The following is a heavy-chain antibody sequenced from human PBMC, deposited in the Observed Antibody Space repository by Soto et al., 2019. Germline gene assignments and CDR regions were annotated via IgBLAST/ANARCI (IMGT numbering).Heavy chain of an antibody. CDR2: ISGSGSHM. V-gene: IGHV3-11*01. D-gene: IGHD2-21*02. J-gene: IGHJ4*02. CDR3: GRDLVCSGGDCLRDGY. Sequence: QVQLVESGGGLVKPGGSLRLSCAASRFTFSDYYMSWIRQAPGKGLEWVSYISGSGSHMYYADSVKGRFTISRDKARNSLFLQMSSLRVEDTAMYYCGRDLVCSGGDCLRDGYWGQGTLVTVSS. CDR1: RFTFSDYY.